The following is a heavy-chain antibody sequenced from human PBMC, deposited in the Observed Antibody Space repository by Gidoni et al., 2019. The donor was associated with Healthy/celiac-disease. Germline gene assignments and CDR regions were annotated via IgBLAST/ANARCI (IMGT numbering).Heavy chain of an antibody. CDR1: GYTCTSYG. V-gene: IGHV1-18*01. CDR3: ASSGGSCCEYRDYGMDV. Sequence: QAQLVQAGAEVKKPGASVKVSCKAAGYTCTSYGSSWVRQGPGQGLEWMGWISAYNGNTNYAPKLQGSVTMTPDTSTSTAYLELRSLRSDDTAVYYCASSGGSCCEYRDYGMDVWGQGTTVTVSS. J-gene: IGHJ6*02. D-gene: IGHD2-15*01. CDR2: ISAYNGNT.